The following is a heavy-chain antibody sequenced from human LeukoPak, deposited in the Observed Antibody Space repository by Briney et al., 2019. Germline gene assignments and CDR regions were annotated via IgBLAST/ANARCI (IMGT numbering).Heavy chain of an antibody. V-gene: IGHV6-1*01. CDR2: TYYSSQWYN. D-gene: IGHD3-16*02. CDR3: ARRRYYRYTGYFDY. J-gene: IGHJ4*02. Sequence: SQTLSLTCAISGDSVSSDSSAWNWFRQSPSRGLEGLGRTYYSSQWYNNYAVSVRSRITINPDTSKNQFSLQLNSVIPEDTAVYYCARRRYYRYTGYFDYWGQGTPVTVSS. CDR1: GDSVSSDSSA.